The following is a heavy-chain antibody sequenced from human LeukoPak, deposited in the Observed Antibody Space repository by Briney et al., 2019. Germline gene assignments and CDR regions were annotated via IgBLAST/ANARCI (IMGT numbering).Heavy chain of an antibody. CDR1: GGSITSTSYY. V-gene: IGHV4-61*05. CDR2: IYYSGST. CDR3: ARRAYSSGYYYFDY. J-gene: IGHJ4*02. D-gene: IGHD6-19*01. Sequence: PSETLSLTCTVSGGSITSTSYYWSWIRHHPGKGLEWIGYIYYSGSTNYNPSLKSRVTISVDTSKNQFSLKLSSVTAADTAVYYCARRAYSSGYYYFDYWGQGTQVTVSS.